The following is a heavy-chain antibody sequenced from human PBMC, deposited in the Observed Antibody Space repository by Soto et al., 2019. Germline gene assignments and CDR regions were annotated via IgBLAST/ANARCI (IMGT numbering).Heavy chain of an antibody. J-gene: IGHJ4*02. CDR1: GGSVSSGSYY. CDR3: AREGSYSAYNFAHGIQLWSFDF. Sequence: PSATLSLTCTVSGGSVSSGSYYWSWIRQPPGKGLEWIGYIYYSGSTNYNPSLKSRVAISVDTSKNHFSLNLSSVTAADMAVYYCAREGSYSAYNFAHGIQLWSFDFWGQGALVTVSS. V-gene: IGHV4-61*03. D-gene: IGHD5-12*01. CDR2: IYYSGST.